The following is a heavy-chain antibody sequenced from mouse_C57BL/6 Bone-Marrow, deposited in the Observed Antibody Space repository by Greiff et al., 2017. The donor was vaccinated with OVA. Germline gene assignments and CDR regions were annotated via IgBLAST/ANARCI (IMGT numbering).Heavy chain of an antibody. Sequence: QVHVKQSGAELVRPGASVTLSCKASGYTFTDYEMHWVKQTPVHGLEWIGAIDPETGGTAYNQKFKGKAILTADKSSSTAYMELRSLTSEDSAVYYCTRFTTVEDWYFDVWGTGTTVTVSS. D-gene: IGHD1-1*01. CDR1: GYTFTDYE. CDR3: TRFTTVEDWYFDV. V-gene: IGHV1-15*01. CDR2: IDPETGGT. J-gene: IGHJ1*03.